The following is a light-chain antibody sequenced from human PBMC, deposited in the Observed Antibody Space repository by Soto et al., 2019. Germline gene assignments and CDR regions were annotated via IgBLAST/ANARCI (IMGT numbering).Light chain of an antibody. CDR2: DVS. J-gene: IGLJ2*01. CDR1: SSDVGGYNY. Sequence: QSALTQPASVSGSPGQSMTISCTGTSSDVGGYNYVSWYQQHPGKAPKLMIYDVSNRPSGVSNRFSGSKSGNTASLTISGLQPEDEADYYCSSYTSSSTLAVFGGGTQLTVL. V-gene: IGLV2-14*01. CDR3: SSYTSSSTLAV.